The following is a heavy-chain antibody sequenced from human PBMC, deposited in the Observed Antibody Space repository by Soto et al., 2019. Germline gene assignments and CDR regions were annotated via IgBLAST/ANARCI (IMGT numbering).Heavy chain of an antibody. D-gene: IGHD6-19*01. V-gene: IGHV3-21*01. J-gene: IGHJ4*02. CDR3: ARDDGGSGWSNDY. CDR1: GFTFSSYS. Sequence: EVQLVESGGGLVKPGGSLRLSCAASGFTFSSYSMNWVRQAPGKGLEWVSSISSSSSYIYYADSVKGRFTISRDNAQNSLYLKMNSLRAEDTAVYYCARDDGGSGWSNDYWGQGTLVTVSS. CDR2: ISSSSSYI.